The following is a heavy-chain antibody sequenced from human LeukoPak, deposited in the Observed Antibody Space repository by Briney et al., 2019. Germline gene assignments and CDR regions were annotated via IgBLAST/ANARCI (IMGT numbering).Heavy chain of an antibody. CDR3: ARDVVRGVRSFDY. Sequence: SVKVSCKASGGTFSSYTISWVRQAPGQGLEWMGRIIPILGIADYAQKFQGRVTITADKSTSTAYMELSRLRSDDTAVYYCARDVVRGVRSFDYWGQGTLVTVSS. CDR2: IIPILGIA. D-gene: IGHD3-10*01. V-gene: IGHV1-69*04. J-gene: IGHJ4*02. CDR1: GGTFSSYT.